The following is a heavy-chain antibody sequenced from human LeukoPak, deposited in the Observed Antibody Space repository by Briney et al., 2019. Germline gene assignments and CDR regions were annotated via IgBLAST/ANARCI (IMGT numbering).Heavy chain of an antibody. V-gene: IGHV4-59*08. CDR1: GGSISRYY. CDR3: ARPGVGSGRYGAFDI. J-gene: IGHJ3*02. D-gene: IGHD5-18*01. Sequence: ASETLSLTCTVSGGSISRYYWSWIRQPPGKGLEWIGYIYYNGGTNYNPSLESRLTMSVDTSKNQFSLKLRSVTAADTAVYYCARPGVGSGRYGAFDIWGQGTMVTVSS. CDR2: IYYNGGT.